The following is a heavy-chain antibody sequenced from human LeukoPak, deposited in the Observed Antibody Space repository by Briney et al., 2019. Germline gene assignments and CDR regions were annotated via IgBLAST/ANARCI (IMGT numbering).Heavy chain of an antibody. CDR1: GFTFSSYW. CDR2: IKQDGSEK. V-gene: IGHV3-7*01. CDR3: ARFRYGFGYYYGMDV. Sequence: GRSLRLSCAASGFTFSSYWMSWVRQAPGKGLEWVANIKQDGSEKYYVDSVKGRFTISRDNAKNSLYLQMNSLRAEGTAVYYCARFRYGFGYYYGMDVWGQGTTVTVSS. D-gene: IGHD3-10*01. J-gene: IGHJ6*02.